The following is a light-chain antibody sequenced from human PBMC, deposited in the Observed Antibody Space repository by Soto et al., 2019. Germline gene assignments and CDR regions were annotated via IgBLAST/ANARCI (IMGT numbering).Light chain of an antibody. J-gene: IGLJ1*01. Sequence: QSALTQPASVSGSPGQSITISCTGTSSDVGGYNYVSWYQQHPGKAPKLMIYDVSNRPSGVSNRFSGSKSGNTASLTISGLQAEDEADYYCSSYTSSSTCRFGTGTK. V-gene: IGLV2-14*01. CDR1: SSDVGGYNY. CDR3: SSYTSSSTCR. CDR2: DVS.